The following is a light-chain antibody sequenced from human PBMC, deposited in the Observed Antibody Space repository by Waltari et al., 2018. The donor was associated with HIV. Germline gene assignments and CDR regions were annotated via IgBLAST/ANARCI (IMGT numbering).Light chain of an antibody. CDR3: HQDYRDPWT. J-gene: IGKJ1*01. V-gene: IGKV1-6*01. Sequence: AIQMTQSPSSLSASVGARVTITCRASEPIRNDLGWYQQRPGKAPDLLIYAASNLQSGVPSRFSGSGSGTDFTLTISSLQPEDFATYYCHQDYRDPWTFGQGTKVEFK. CDR2: AAS. CDR1: EPIRND.